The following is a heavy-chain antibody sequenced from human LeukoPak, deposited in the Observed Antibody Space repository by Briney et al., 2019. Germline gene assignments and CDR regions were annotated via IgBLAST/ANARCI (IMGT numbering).Heavy chain of an antibody. J-gene: IGHJ4*02. Sequence: SETLSLTCAVYGGSFSGYYWSWIRQPPGKGLEWIGEINHSGSTNYNPSLKSRVTISVDTSKNQFSLKLSSVTAADTAVYCCARGLAYYDFWSGYYTSDAFDYWGQGTLVTVSS. CDR1: GGSFSGYY. CDR3: ARGLAYYDFWSGYYTSDAFDY. D-gene: IGHD3-3*01. V-gene: IGHV4-34*01. CDR2: INHSGST.